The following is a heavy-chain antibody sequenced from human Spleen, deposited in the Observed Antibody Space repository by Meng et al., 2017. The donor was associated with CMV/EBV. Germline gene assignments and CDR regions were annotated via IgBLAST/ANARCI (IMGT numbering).Heavy chain of an antibody. J-gene: IGHJ4*02. D-gene: IGHD6-13*01. V-gene: IGHV4-34*01. CDR3: ASYSNIWYVTNY. CDR1: GGSFSGYY. Sequence: SETLSLTCAVYGGSFSGYYWTWIRQSPGKGLEWIGEIHHSGSTTYNPSLKSRVTISVDTSKSQFSLKLRSVTAADTAVYYCASYSNIWYVTNYWGQGTLVTVSS. CDR2: IHHSGST.